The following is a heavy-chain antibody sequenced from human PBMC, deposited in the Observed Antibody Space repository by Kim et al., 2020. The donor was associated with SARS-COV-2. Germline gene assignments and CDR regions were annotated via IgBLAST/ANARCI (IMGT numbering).Heavy chain of an antibody. Sequence: SETLSLTCTVSGGSISSYYWSWIRQPPGKGLEWIGYIYYSGSTNYNPSLKSRVTISVDTSKNQFSLKLSSVTAADTAVYYCASSRASTYYDFWSGYPNYYYYGMDVWGQGTTVTAPS. D-gene: IGHD3-3*01. V-gene: IGHV4-59*13. CDR2: IYYSGST. CDR3: ASSRASTYYDFWSGYPNYYYYGMDV. J-gene: IGHJ6*02. CDR1: GGSISSYY.